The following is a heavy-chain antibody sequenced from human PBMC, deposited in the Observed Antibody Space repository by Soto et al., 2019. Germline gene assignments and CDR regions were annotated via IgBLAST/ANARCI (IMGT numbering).Heavy chain of an antibody. CDR2: IWYDGSNK. V-gene: IGHV3-33*01. D-gene: IGHD3-10*01. J-gene: IGHJ5*02. Sequence: QVQLVESGGGVVQPGRSLRLSRAASGFTFSSYGMHWVRQAPGKGLEWVAVIWYDGSNKYYADSVKGRFTISRDNSKNTLYLQMNSLRAEDTAVYYCARSYGSGKGWFDPWGQGTLVTVSS. CDR3: ARSYGSGKGWFDP. CDR1: GFTFSSYG.